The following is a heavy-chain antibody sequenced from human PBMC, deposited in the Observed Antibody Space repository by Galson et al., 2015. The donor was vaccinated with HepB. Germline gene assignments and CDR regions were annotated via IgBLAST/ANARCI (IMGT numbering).Heavy chain of an antibody. Sequence: SLRLSCAASGFIFSNHGMHWVRQAPGKGLEWVAVIWYDGSNEYYADSVKGRFTISRDNSKNTLYLQMNSLRADDTAVYYCARDIAARRLDYWGQGTLVTVSS. CDR2: IWYDGSNE. V-gene: IGHV3-33*01. D-gene: IGHD6-6*01. CDR3: ARDIAARRLDY. J-gene: IGHJ4*02. CDR1: GFIFSNHG.